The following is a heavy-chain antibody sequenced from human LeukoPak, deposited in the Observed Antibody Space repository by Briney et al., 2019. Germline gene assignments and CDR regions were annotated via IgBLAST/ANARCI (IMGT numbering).Heavy chain of an antibody. V-gene: IGHV3-64*01. CDR2: ISSNGGST. D-gene: IGHD1-7*01. J-gene: IGHJ3*02. Sequence: PGGSLRLSCAASGFTFSSYAMHWVRQAPGKGLECVSAISSNGGSTYYANSVKGRFTISRDNSKNTLYLQMGSLRAEDMAVYYCARVGRNYVVAFDISGQGTMLTVSS. CDR3: ARVGRNYVVAFDI. CDR1: GFTFSSYA.